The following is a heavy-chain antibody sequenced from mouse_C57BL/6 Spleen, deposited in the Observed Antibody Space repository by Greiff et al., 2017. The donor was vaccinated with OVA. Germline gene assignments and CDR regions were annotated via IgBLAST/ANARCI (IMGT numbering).Heavy chain of an antibody. CDR3: ARYILYAMDY. CDR1: GFTFTDYY. Sequence: EVKLVESGGGLVQPGGSLSLSCAASGFTFTDYYMSWVRQPPGKALEWLGFIRNKANGYTTEYSASVKGRFTISRDNSQSILYLQMNALRAEDRATYYCARYILYAMDYWGQGTSVTVSS. V-gene: IGHV7-3*01. J-gene: IGHJ4*01. CDR2: IRNKANGYTT.